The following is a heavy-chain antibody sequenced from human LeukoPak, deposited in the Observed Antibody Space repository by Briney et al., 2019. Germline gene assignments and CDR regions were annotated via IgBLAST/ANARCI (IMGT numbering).Heavy chain of an antibody. D-gene: IGHD1-1*01. J-gene: IGHJ4*02. Sequence: GGCLRLSCAASGFTVSSKYMSWVRQAPGRGLAWVSVVYSDRSTYYEDSVKGRFTISRDNSKKTLYLQMNSLRAEDTAVYYCAREGPGTTFDYWGQGTLVTVSS. V-gene: IGHV3-66*01. CDR1: GFTVSSKY. CDR2: VYSDRST. CDR3: AREGPGTTFDY.